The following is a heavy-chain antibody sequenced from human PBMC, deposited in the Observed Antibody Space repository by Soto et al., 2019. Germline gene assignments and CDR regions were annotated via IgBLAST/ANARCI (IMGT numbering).Heavy chain of an antibody. D-gene: IGHD6-13*01. J-gene: IGHJ6*02. CDR3: ARGGIAAAWLPFYYYGMDV. V-gene: IGHV4-34*01. CDR2: INHSGST. CDR1: GGSFRGYY. Sequence: LSLTCAVYGGSFRGYYWSWIRQPPGKGLEGSGEINHSGSTNYNPSLKSRVTISVDTSKNQFSLKLSSVTAADTAVYYCARGGIAAAWLPFYYYGMDVWGQGTTVTVSS.